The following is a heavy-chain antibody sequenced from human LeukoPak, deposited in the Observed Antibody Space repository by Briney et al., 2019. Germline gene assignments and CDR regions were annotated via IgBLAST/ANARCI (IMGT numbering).Heavy chain of an antibody. J-gene: IGHJ1*01. CDR2: IYTSGSS. V-gene: IGHV4-4*07. CDR1: GGSISSYY. Sequence: SETLSLTCTVSGGSISSYYWSWIRQPAGKGLEWIGRIYTSGSSTYTPSLKGRVTMPLDTSKNQFSLKLSSVTAADTAVYYCARASGYYDSSGYVSEYFQHWGQGTLVTVSS. CDR3: ARASGYYDSSGYVSEYFQH. D-gene: IGHD3-22*01.